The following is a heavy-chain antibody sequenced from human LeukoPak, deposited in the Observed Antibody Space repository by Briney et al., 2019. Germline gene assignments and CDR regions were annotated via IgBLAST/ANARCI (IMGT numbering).Heavy chain of an antibody. D-gene: IGHD6-6*01. CDR1: GGSISSSSYY. V-gene: IGHV4-39*07. J-gene: IGHJ4*02. Sequence: PSETLSLPCSVSGGSISSSSYYLAWIRQPPGKGLEWIGTMYYNGSTYYNPSLKSRVSISVDTSKNQFSLKLSSVTAADTAVYYCARDHMQLLMYYFDYWGQGTLVTVSS. CDR2: MYYNGST. CDR3: ARDHMQLLMYYFDY.